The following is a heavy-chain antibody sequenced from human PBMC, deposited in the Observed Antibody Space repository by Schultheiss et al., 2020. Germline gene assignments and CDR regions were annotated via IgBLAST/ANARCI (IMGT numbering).Heavy chain of an antibody. CDR1: GGSISSSNW. CDR3: ARGVETYYDFWSGSQRYYYYGMDV. Sequence: SETLSLTCAVSGGSISSSNWWSWVRQPPGKGLEWIGYIYYSGSTYYNPSLKSRVTISVDTSKNQFSLKLSSVTAADTAVYYCARGVETYYDFWSGSQRYYYYGMDVWGQGTTVTVS. D-gene: IGHD3-3*01. J-gene: IGHJ6*02. V-gene: IGHV4-4*02. CDR2: IYYSGST.